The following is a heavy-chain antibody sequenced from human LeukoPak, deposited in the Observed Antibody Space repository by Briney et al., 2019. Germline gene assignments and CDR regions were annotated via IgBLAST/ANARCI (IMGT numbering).Heavy chain of an antibody. CDR3: SRDFASYDILTGYYGSAHRNPPFDS. J-gene: IGHJ4*02. Sequence: GGTLRLSCAASGFTFSSYGMSWVRQARGKGLELVSAISGSGGSTYYADSVKGRFTISRDNSKNTLYRQMNSVRAGDSAVYYCSRDFASYDILTGYYGSAHRNPPFDSWGPGTPVTASS. D-gene: IGHD3-9*01. CDR2: ISGSGGST. V-gene: IGHV3-23*01. CDR1: GFTFSSYG.